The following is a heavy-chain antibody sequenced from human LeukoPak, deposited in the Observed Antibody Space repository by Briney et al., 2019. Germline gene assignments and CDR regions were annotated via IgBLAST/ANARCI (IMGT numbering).Heavy chain of an antibody. CDR2: IKDDGSEK. CDR3: ARHREGGALDY. V-gene: IGHV3-7*01. CDR1: GFSFSTYW. Sequence: GGSLRLSCAASGFSFSTYWMSWVRQAPGKGLEWVASIKDDGSEKYYVDSVKGRFTISRDNAKNSLSLQMNSLRAEDTAVYYCARHREGGALDYWGQGTLVTVSS. D-gene: IGHD1-26*01. J-gene: IGHJ4*02.